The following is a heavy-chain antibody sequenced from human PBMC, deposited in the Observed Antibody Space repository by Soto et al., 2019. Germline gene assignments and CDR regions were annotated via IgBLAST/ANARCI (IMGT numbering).Heavy chain of an antibody. J-gene: IGHJ4*02. Sequence: QLQLQESGPGLVKPSETLSLTCTVSGGSISSSSYYWGWIRQPPGKGLEWIGSIYYTGSTYYTPSLESRVTISVDTSTNQFSLKLSSVSAADTAVFYWARLPGITTWRRDYWGQGTLVTVSS. CDR3: ARLPGITTWRRDY. V-gene: IGHV4-39*01. CDR1: GGSISSSSYY. D-gene: IGHD3-3*01. CDR2: IYYTGST.